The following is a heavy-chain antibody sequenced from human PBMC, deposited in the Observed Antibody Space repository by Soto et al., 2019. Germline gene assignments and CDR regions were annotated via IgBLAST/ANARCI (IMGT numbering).Heavy chain of an antibody. D-gene: IGHD4-17*01. J-gene: IGHJ6*02. CDR1: GGSISSSSYY. Sequence: SETLSLTCTVSGGSISSSSYYWGWIRQPPGKGLEWIGNIYYSGSTYYNPSLKSRVTISVDTSKNQFSLKLSSVTAADTAVYYCARDAYGDYDRYYYYGMDVWGQGTTVTVSS. V-gene: IGHV4-39*07. CDR3: ARDAYGDYDRYYYYGMDV. CDR2: IYYSGST.